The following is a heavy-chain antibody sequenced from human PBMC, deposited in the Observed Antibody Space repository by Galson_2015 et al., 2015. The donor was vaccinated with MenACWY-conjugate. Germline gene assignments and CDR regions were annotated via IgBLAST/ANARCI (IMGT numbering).Heavy chain of an antibody. V-gene: IGHV3-21*06. CDR2: IGGSGNYI. CDR1: GFTFSSYS. CDR3: TKAAARYSTSSAFNWFDP. J-gene: IGHJ5*02. D-gene: IGHD6-6*01. Sequence: SLRLSCAASGFTFSSYSMNWVRQAPGKGLEWVSCIGGSGNYISYADSVKGRFTISRDNAENSLYLQMDSLRAEDTAIYYCTKAAARYSTSSAFNWFDPWGQGALVTVSS.